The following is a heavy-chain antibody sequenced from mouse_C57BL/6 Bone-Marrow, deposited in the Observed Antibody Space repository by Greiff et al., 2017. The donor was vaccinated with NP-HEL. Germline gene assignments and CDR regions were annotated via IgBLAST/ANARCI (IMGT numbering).Heavy chain of an antibody. V-gene: IGHV8-8*01. CDR2: IWWDDDK. D-gene: IGHD1-1*01. J-gene: IGHJ4*01. CDR1: GFSLSTFGMG. Sequence: QVTLKVSGPGILQPSQTLSLTCSFSGFSLSTFGMGVGWIRQPSGKGLEWLAHIWWDDDKYYNPALKSRLTISKDTSKNQVFLKIANVDTADTATYYCARTSYYYGSSYDYAMDYWGQGTSVTVSS. CDR3: ARTSYYYGSSYDYAMDY.